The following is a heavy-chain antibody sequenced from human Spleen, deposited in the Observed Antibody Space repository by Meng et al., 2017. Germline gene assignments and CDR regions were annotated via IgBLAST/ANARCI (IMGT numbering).Heavy chain of an antibody. CDR1: GFTFNNYQ. CDR2: ISSRGSTM. CDR3: TRATGLAVAGIDAFDI. J-gene: IGHJ3*02. D-gene: IGHD6-13*01. Sequence: GGSLRLSCAASGFTFNNYQMNWVRQVAGKGLEWISYISSRGSTMYYADSVRGRFTISRDNAKNSLYPQMNSLRAEDTALYYCTRATGLAVAGIDAFDIWGQGTMVTVSS. V-gene: IGHV3-48*03.